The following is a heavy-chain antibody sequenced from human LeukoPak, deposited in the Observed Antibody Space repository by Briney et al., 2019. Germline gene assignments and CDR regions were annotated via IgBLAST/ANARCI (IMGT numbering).Heavy chain of an antibody. CDR3: ARGDPWYDSSGYPDY. J-gene: IGHJ4*02. V-gene: IGHV3-48*03. CDR1: GFTFSSYE. Sequence: PGGSLRLSCATSGFTFSSYEMNWVRQAPGKGLEWVSYISSSGSTIYYADSVKGRFTISRDNAKNSLYLQMNSLRAEDTAVYYCARGDPWYDSSGYPDYWGQGTLVTVSS. D-gene: IGHD3-22*01. CDR2: ISSSGSTI.